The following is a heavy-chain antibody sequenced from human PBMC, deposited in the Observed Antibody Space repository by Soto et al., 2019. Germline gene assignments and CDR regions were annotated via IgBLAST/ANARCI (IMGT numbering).Heavy chain of an antibody. J-gene: IGHJ4*02. CDR3: DRVPDY. Sequence: SETLSLTCAVSGCPLSSGGYSWSWILQPPGKGLEWIGYIYHSGSTYYNPSLKSRVTISVDRSKNQFSLKLSSVTAADTAVYYCDRVPDYWGQGNLVTVSS. CDR2: IYHSGST. V-gene: IGHV4-30-2*01. CDR1: GCPLSSGGYS.